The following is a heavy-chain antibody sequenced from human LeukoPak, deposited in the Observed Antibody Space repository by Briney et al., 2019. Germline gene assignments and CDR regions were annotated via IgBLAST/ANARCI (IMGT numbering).Heavy chain of an antibody. CDR2: IRYDGSNK. D-gene: IGHD3-10*01. J-gene: IGHJ3*02. CDR1: GFTFSSYG. V-gene: IGHV3-30*02. CDR3: AKDVWWLLGFGDSCKDM. Sequence: GGSLRLSCAASGFTFSSYGMHWVRQAPGKGLEWVAFIRYDGSNKYYADSVNGRFTISRDNSKNTLYLQMNSPRAEDTAAYYGAKDVWWLLGFGDSCKDMWGQGKTVTVSS.